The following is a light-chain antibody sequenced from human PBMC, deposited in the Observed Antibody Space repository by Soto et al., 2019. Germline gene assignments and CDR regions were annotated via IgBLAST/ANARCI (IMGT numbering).Light chain of an antibody. CDR1: QSLSINY. CDR2: GAS. J-gene: IGKJ1*01. Sequence: EIVLTQSPATLSLSPGERATLSCRASQSLSINYLAWYQQKPGQAPRLLIYGASSRATGIPDRFSGSGSGTDFTLTISRLEPEDFAVYYCQQYGSSPWTFGQGTKVDIK. V-gene: IGKV3-20*01. CDR3: QQYGSSPWT.